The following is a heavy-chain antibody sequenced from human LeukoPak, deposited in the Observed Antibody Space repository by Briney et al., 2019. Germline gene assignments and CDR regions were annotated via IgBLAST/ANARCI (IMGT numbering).Heavy chain of an antibody. D-gene: IGHD4-23*01. CDR2: ISSSGSTI. CDR1: GFTFSSYE. J-gene: IGHJ4*02. V-gene: IGHV3-48*03. CDR3: ARDRDDYGGNKDFDY. Sequence: PGGSLRLSCAASGFTFSSYEMNWVRQAPGKGLEWVSYISSSGSTIYYADSVKGRFTISRDNAKNSLYLQMNSLRAEDTAVYYCARDRDDYGGNKDFDYWGQGTLVTASS.